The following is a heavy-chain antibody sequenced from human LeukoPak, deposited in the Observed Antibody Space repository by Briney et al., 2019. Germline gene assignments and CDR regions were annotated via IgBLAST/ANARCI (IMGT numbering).Heavy chain of an antibody. Sequence: GESLKISCKGSGYSFTSYWIGWVRQAPGQGLEWMGIINPSGGSTSYAQKFQGRVTMTRDTSTSTVYMELSSLRSEDTAVYYCARDFSLGHDYWGQGTLVTVSS. CDR1: GYSFTSYW. J-gene: IGHJ4*02. CDR3: ARDFSLGHDY. D-gene: IGHD3-3*01. V-gene: IGHV1-46*01. CDR2: INPSGGST.